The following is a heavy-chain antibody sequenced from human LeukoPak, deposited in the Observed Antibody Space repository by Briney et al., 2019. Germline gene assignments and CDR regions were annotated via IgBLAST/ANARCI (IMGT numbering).Heavy chain of an antibody. V-gene: IGHV3-7*01. CDR2: IKQDGSEK. Sequence: GGSLRLSCAASGFTFSSYWMSWVRQAPGKGLEWVANIKQDGSEKYYVDSVKGRFTISRDNAKNSLYLQMNSLRAEDTAVYYCAREGSSSQRGNWFDPWGQGTLVTVSS. CDR3: AREGSSSQRGNWFDP. D-gene: IGHD6-13*01. J-gene: IGHJ5*02. CDR1: GFTFSSYW.